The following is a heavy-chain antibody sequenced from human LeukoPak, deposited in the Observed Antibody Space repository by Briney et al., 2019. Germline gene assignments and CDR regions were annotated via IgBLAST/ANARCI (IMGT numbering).Heavy chain of an antibody. V-gene: IGHV4-34*01. CDR1: GGSFSGYY. CDR3: AREVITSYYDYVWGSYRGQAFDI. J-gene: IGHJ3*02. Sequence: SETLSLTCAVYGGSFSGYYWSWIRQPPGKALEWIGEIKHSGSTNYNPSLKSRVTISVDTSKNQFSLKLSSVTAADTAVYYCAREVITSYYDYVWGSYRGQAFDIWGQGTMVTVSS. CDR2: IKHSGST. D-gene: IGHD3-16*02.